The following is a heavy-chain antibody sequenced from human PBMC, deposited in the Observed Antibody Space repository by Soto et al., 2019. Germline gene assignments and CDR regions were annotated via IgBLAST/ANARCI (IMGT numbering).Heavy chain of an antibody. Sequence: GGSLRLSCAASGFTFSSYGMHWVRQAPGKGLEWVAVIWYDGSNKYYADSVKGRFTISRDNSKNTLYLQMNSLRAEDMAVYYCARDLYSGSYYYYYGMDVWGQGTTVTVSS. CDR3: ARDLYSGSYYYYYGMDV. J-gene: IGHJ6*02. CDR1: GFTFSSYG. V-gene: IGHV3-33*01. D-gene: IGHD1-26*01. CDR2: IWYDGSNK.